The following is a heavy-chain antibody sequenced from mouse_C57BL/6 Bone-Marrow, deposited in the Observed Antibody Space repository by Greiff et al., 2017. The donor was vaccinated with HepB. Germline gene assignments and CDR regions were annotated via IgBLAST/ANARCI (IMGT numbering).Heavy chain of an antibody. CDR2: INPNYGTT. J-gene: IGHJ1*03. D-gene: IGHD2-2*01. CDR1: GYSFTDYN. CDR3: ARWLRRYCDV. V-gene: IGHV1-39*01. Sequence: VQLKESGPELVKPGASVKISCQASGYSFTDYNLNWVKQSNGKSLEWIGVINPNYGTTSYNQKFKGKATLTVDQSSSTAYMQLNSLTSEASAVYYGARWLRRYCDVWGTGTTVTVSS.